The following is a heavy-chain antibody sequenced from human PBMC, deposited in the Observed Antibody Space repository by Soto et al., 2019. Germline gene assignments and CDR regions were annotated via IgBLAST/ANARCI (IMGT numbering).Heavy chain of an antibody. CDR3: ARQKKDDYYYGMDV. CDR2: IYYSGST. V-gene: IGHV4-39*01. J-gene: IGHJ6*02. CDR1: GGSISSSSYY. Sequence: SETLSLTCTVSGGSISSSSYYWGWIRRPPGKGLEWIGSIYYSGSTYYNPSLKSRVTISVDTSKNQFSLKLSSVTAADTAVYYCARQKKDDYYYGMDVWGQGTTVTVS.